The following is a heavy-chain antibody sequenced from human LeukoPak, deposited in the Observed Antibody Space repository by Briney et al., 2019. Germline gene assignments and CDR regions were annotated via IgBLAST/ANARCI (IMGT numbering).Heavy chain of an antibody. CDR1: GFTFSSYA. D-gene: IGHD2-2*02. J-gene: IGHJ5*02. V-gene: IGHV3-23*01. CDR3: AKDRKIVVVPAAIDWFDP. Sequence: GGSLRLSCAASGFTFSSYAMSWVRQAPGKGLEWVSAISGSGGSTYYADSVKGRFTISRDNSKNTLYLQMNSLRAEDTAVYYCAKDRKIVVVPAAIDWFDPWGQGTLVTVSS. CDR2: ISGSGGST.